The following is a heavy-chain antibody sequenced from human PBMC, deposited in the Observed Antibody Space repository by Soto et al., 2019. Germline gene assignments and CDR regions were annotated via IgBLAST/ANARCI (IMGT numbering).Heavy chain of an antibody. J-gene: IGHJ5*02. V-gene: IGHV4-59*12. Sequence: PSETPSLTCTVSGASISRYYWSWIRQPPGKGLEWIGYIYYSGSTNYNPSLKSRVTISVDTSKNQFSLKLSSVTAADTAVYYCARSVFPWGQGTLVTVSS. CDR1: GASISRYY. CDR2: IYYSGST. CDR3: ARSVFP.